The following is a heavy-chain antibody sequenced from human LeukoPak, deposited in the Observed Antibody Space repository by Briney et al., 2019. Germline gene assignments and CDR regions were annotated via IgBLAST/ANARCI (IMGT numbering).Heavy chain of an antibody. Sequence: KAGGSLRLSCAASGFIFSSYAMNWVRQAPGKGLEWVSSISGSSSHIYYADSVKGRFTISRDNTKSSLYLQMNSLRAEDMAVYYCARGYCGGDCYGDWGQGTLVTVSS. D-gene: IGHD2-21*01. CDR1: GFIFSSYA. V-gene: IGHV3-21*01. J-gene: IGHJ1*01. CDR2: ISGSSSHI. CDR3: ARGYCGGDCYGD.